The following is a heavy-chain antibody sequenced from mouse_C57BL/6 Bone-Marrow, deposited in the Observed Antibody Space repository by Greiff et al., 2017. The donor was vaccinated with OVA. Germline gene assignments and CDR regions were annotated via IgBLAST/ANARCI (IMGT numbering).Heavy chain of an antibody. V-gene: IGHV14-3*01. CDR3: ARPLYGSSYGFDY. D-gene: IGHD1-1*01. CDR2: IDPANGNT. CDR1: GFNIKNTY. J-gene: IGHJ2*01. Sequence: VQLQQSVAELVRPGASVKLSCTASGFNIKNTYMHWVKQRPEQGLEWIGRIDPANGNTKYAPKFQGKATITADTSSNTAYLQLSSLTSEDTAIDNCARPLYGSSYGFDYWGQGTTLTVSS.